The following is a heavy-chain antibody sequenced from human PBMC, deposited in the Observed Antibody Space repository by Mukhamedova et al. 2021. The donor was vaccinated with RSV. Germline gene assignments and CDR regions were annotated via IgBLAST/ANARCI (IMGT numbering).Heavy chain of an antibody. CDR2: IHSGGTI. J-gene: IGHJ5*02. D-gene: IGHD2-21*01. CDR1: INSFF. V-gene: IGHV4-59*01. CDR3: ARGLHGDPAGLIGWFDP. Sequence: INSFFWAWIRQSPGKGLEWIGHIHSGGTIKYNPSLKSRVTISIDSSNSQFALNLNSVTASDTAVYYCARGLHGDPAGLIGWFDPW.